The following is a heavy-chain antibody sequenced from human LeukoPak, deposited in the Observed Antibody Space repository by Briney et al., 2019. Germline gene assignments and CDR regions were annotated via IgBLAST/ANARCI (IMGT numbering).Heavy chain of an antibody. CDR3: AKDDSSGYYSDYFDY. J-gene: IGHJ4*02. D-gene: IGHD3-22*01. Sequence: PGGSLRLSCAASGFTFSSYAMRWVRQAPGKGLEWVSAISGSGGSTYYADSVKGRFTISRDNSKNTLYLQMNSLRAEDTAVYYCAKDDSSGYYSDYFDYWGQGTLVTVSS. V-gene: IGHV3-23*01. CDR1: GFTFSSYA. CDR2: ISGSGGST.